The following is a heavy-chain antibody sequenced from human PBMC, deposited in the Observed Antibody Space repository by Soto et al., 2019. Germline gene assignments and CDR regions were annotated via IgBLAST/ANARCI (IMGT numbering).Heavy chain of an antibody. J-gene: IGHJ4*02. CDR3: ARALSSIAPR. CDR1: GFPFNSYE. V-gene: IGHV3-48*03. CDR2: ISSSGSTI. Sequence: AGSLRISCAASGFPFNSYEMNWVRQAPGKGLEWVSYISSSGSTIYYADSVKGRFTISRDNAKNSLYLQMNSLRAEDTAVYYCARALSSIAPRWGQGTLVTVFS. D-gene: IGHD6-6*01.